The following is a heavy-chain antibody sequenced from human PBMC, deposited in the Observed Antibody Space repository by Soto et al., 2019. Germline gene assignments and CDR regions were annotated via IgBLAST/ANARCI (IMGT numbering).Heavy chain of an antibody. V-gene: IGHV3-74*01. Sequence: EVQLVESGGGLVQPGGSLRLSCAASGFIFSSDWMHWVRQAPGGGVVWVSRINTDGSDTSYADSVKGRFPIARDNSKDKLYLKLNSLGSEDTAVYYCARDRPGSQHGVDFCGQGFLVIVSS. CDR1: GFIFSSDW. J-gene: IGHJ4*02. D-gene: IGHD3-10*01. CDR3: ARDRPGSQHGVDF. CDR2: INTDGSDT.